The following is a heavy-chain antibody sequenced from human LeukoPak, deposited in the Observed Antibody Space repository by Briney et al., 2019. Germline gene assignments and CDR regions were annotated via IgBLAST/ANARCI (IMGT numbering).Heavy chain of an antibody. J-gene: IGHJ6*03. D-gene: IGHD6-13*01. V-gene: IGHV1-24*01. Sequence: ASVKVSCKVSGYTLTELSMHWVRQAPGKGLEWMGGFDPEDGETIYAQKFQGRVTMTEDTSTDTAYMELSSLGSEDTAVYYCATSGPAAGTYYYYYMDVWGKGTTVTVSS. CDR1: GYTLTELS. CDR3: ATSGPAAGTYYYYYMDV. CDR2: FDPEDGET.